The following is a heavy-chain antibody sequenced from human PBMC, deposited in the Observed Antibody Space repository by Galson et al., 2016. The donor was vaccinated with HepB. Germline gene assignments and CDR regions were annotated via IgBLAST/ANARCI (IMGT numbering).Heavy chain of an antibody. J-gene: IGHJ3*02. CDR2: ITPSGGST. CDR3: ARVLSIFKVVPDAFDI. D-gene: IGHD3-3*02. Sequence: SVKVSCKASGYTFTTYYMHWVRQAPGQGFEWMGIITPSGGSTNYAQKFQGRVTMTRDTSTSTFYMELSSLRSEDTAVYYCARVLSIFKVVPDAFDIWGQGTLVTVSS. CDR1: GYTFTTYY. V-gene: IGHV1-46*01.